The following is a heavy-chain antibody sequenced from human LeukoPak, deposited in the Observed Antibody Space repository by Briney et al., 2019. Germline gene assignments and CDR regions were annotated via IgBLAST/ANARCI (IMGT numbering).Heavy chain of an antibody. CDR3: AREEDIVVVPAPNYYYGMDV. CDR1: GNTFTGYY. Sequence: GASVKVSCKASGNTFTGYYMHWVRQAPGQGLEWMGRINPNSGGTNYAQKFQGRVTMTRDTSISTAYMELSRLRSDDTAVYYCAREEDIVVVPAPNYYYGMDVWGQGTTVTVSS. V-gene: IGHV1-2*06. J-gene: IGHJ6*02. CDR2: INPNSGGT. D-gene: IGHD2-2*01.